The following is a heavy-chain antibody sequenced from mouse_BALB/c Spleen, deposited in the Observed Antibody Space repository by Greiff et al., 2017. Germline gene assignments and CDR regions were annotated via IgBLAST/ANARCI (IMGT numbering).Heavy chain of an antibody. D-gene: IGHD3-3*01. CDR2: ISSGGSYT. V-gene: IGHV5-9-3*01. CDR1: GFTFSSYA. CDR3: ARRGDPACFAY. J-gene: IGHJ3*01. Sequence: EVQLVESGGGLVKPGGSLKLSCAASGFTFSSYAMSWVRQTPEKRLEWVATISSGGSYTYYPDSVKGRFTISRDNAKNTLYLQMSSLRSEVTAMYYCARRGDPACFAYWGQGTLVTVSA.